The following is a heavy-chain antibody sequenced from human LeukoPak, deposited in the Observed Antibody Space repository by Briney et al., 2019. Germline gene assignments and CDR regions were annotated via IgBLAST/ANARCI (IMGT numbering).Heavy chain of an antibody. D-gene: IGHD3-22*01. CDR2: IYYSGST. V-gene: IGHV4-59*12. Sequence: SETLSLTCTVSGGSISSYYWSWIRQPPGKGLEWIGSIYYSGSTYYNPSLKSRVTISVDTSKNQFSLKLSSVTAADTAVYYCARDWDSSGYYDYWGQGTLVTVSS. J-gene: IGHJ4*02. CDR1: GGSISSYY. CDR3: ARDWDSSGYYDY.